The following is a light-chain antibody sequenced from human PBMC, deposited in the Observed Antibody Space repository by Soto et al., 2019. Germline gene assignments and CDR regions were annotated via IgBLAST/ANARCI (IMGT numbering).Light chain of an antibody. Sequence: EIVLTQSPATLSFSPVGRVTLSFMASQSVSNSLAWYQQKPGQPPRLLIYDVSNRATGIPARFSGSGSGTDFTLTITSLEPEDFAVYFCHQRYNWPRVTFGQGTRLEIK. J-gene: IGKJ5*01. CDR3: HQRYNWPRVT. CDR2: DVS. CDR1: QSVSNS. V-gene: IGKV3-11*01.